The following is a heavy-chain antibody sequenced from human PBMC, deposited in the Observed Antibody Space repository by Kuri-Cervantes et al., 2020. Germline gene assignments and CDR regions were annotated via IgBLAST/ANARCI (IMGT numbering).Heavy chain of an antibody. CDR1: GFTFSTYS. D-gene: IGHD3-22*01. J-gene: IGHJ3*02. Sequence: GESLKISCAASGFTFSTYSMNWVRQAPGKGLEWVSYISSSSSTIYHADSAKGRFTISRDNAKKSLSVLMNSLRAEDTAVYYCARGGNSGYYYAAFDIWGQGTTVTVSS. V-gene: IGHV3-48*01. CDR2: ISSSSSTI. CDR3: ARGGNSGYYYAAFDI.